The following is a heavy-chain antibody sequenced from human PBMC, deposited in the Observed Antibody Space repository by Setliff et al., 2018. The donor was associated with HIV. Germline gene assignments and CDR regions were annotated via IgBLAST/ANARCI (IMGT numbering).Heavy chain of an antibody. CDR2: IYHSRNT. Sequence: SETLSLTCTVSGDSISSDFYWGWIRQPPGKGLEGSGSIYHSRNTSYMPSLQSRVTISVDMSKNQFSLTLNSVTAADTAVYYCARGQGCGGGCHYAFEMWGQGTMVTVSS. CDR3: ARGQGCGGGCHYAFEM. V-gene: IGHV4-38-2*02. D-gene: IGHD2-21*02. CDR1: GDSISSDFY. J-gene: IGHJ3*02.